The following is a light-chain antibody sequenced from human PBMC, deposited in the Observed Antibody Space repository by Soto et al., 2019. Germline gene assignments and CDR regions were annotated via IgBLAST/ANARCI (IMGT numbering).Light chain of an antibody. CDR3: QQYGSSPPYT. CDR2: GAS. CDR1: QSVSSSY. J-gene: IGKJ2*01. V-gene: IGKV3-20*01. Sequence: RVMTQSPVTLSLSPGERATLSCRASQSVSSSYLAWYQQKPGQAPRLLIYGASSRATGIPDRFSGSGSGTDFTLTISRLEPEDFAVYYCQQYGSSPPYTFGQGTKLEIK.